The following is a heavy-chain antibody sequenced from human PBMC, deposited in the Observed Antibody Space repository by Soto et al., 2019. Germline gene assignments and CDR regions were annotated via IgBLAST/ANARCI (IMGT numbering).Heavy chain of an antibody. CDR2: MNSDGSRS. V-gene: IGHV3-74*01. J-gene: IGHJ6*02. D-gene: IGHD5-18*01. CDR1: GFTFSTYW. Sequence: PGESLKISCAASGFTFSTYWMHWVRQAPGKGLVWVSRMNSDGSRSDYADSVKGRFTISRDNARNTLYLQMDSLRAEDTAVYYCVRDGYPAWVYGVDVWGQGXTVTVSS. CDR3: VRDGYPAWVYGVDV.